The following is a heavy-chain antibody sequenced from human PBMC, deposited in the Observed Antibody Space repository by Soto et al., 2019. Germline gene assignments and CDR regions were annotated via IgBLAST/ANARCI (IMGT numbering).Heavy chain of an antibody. J-gene: IGHJ6*02. Sequence: SETLPLTCAVNDGPFSSYYWGWIRQSPGKGLEWIWEIHHSGSTNYNPSLKSRVSMSVDTSKSQFSLRVSSVTAADTAVYYCARRLRNTIFGVIRNTREHYGMDVWGQGTTVTVSS. CDR1: DGPFSSYY. D-gene: IGHD3-3*01. CDR3: ARRLRNTIFGVIRNTREHYGMDV. CDR2: IHHSGST. V-gene: IGHV4-34*01.